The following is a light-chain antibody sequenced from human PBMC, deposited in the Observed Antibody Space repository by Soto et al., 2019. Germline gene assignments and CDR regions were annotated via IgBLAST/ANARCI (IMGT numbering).Light chain of an antibody. V-gene: IGKV3-20*01. CDR1: QSVSSGY. CDR2: GTS. J-gene: IGKJ3*01. Sequence: EIVLTQSPGTLSLSPGERATLSCRASQSVSSGYLAWYQQKPGQAPRLLIYGTSSRATGIPDRFSGSGSGTDFTLTISRLEPEDFAVYYCQQYDSSPPRFTFGPGTKVEIK. CDR3: QQYDSSPPRFT.